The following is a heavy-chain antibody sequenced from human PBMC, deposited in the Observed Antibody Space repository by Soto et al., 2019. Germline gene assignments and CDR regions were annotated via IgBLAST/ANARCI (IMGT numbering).Heavy chain of an antibody. Sequence: GGSLRLSCAASGFTFSDYYMSWIRQAPGKGLEWVSYISSSGSTIYYADSVKGRFTISRDNAKNSLYLQMNSLRAEDTAVYYCAREAIVVVPAAIGPYYMDVWGKGTTVTVSS. CDR2: ISSSGSTI. CDR3: AREAIVVVPAAIGPYYMDV. J-gene: IGHJ6*03. CDR1: GFTFSDYY. V-gene: IGHV3-11*01. D-gene: IGHD2-2*01.